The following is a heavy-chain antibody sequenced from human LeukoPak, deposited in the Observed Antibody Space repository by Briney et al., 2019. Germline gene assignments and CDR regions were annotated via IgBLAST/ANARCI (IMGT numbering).Heavy chain of an antibody. V-gene: IGHV4-34*01. J-gene: IGHJ6*03. CDR2: INHSGST. D-gene: IGHD2-2*01. Sequence: SETLSLTCTVSGGSISSYYWSWIRQPPGKGLEWIGEINHSGSTNYNPSLKSRVTISVDTSKNQFSLKLSSVTAADTAVYYCARGRLLSLYYYYYYMDVWGKGTTVTVSS. CDR3: ARGRLLSLYYYYYYMDV. CDR1: GGSISSYY.